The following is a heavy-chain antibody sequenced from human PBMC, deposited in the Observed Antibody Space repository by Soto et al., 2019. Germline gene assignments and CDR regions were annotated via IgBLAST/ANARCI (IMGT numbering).Heavy chain of an antibody. CDR3: ARDGRYCITTSCYSANFGY. CDR1: GYTFTTYG. J-gene: IGHJ4*02. Sequence: QVQLVQSGAEVKKPGASVKVSCKASGYTFTTYGISWVRQAPGQGLEWMGWISAYNGNTNYAQKLQGRVTMTTDTSTSTAYMEMRSLRSDDTDVYYCARDGRYCITTSCYSANFGYWGQGTLVTVSS. D-gene: IGHD2-2*01. CDR2: ISAYNGNT. V-gene: IGHV1-18*01.